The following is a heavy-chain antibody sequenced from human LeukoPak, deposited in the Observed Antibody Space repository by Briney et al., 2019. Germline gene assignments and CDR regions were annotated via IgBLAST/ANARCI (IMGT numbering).Heavy chain of an antibody. CDR3: ARRYSSPYYFDY. CDR1: GDSISSYY. CDR2: IYYSGST. V-gene: IGHV4-59*08. D-gene: IGHD6-6*01. Sequence: PSETLSLTCTVSGDSISSYYWSWIRQPPGKGLEWIGYIYYSGSTNYNPSLKSRVTISVDTSKNQFSLKLSSVTAADTAVYYCARRYSSPYYFDYWGQGTLVTVSS. J-gene: IGHJ4*02.